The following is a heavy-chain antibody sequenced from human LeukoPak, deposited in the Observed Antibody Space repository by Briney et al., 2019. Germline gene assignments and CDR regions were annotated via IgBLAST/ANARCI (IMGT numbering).Heavy chain of an antibody. CDR3: AELGITMIGGV. Sequence: GESLRLSCAASGFSFTTYWMGWVRQAPGKGLEWVANINQDGTEKYYVDSVKGQFTISRDNAKNSLYLQMNSLRAEDTAVYYCAELGITMIGGVWGKGATVTISS. V-gene: IGHV3-7*01. D-gene: IGHD3-10*02. CDR2: INQDGTEK. J-gene: IGHJ6*04. CDR1: GFSFTTYW.